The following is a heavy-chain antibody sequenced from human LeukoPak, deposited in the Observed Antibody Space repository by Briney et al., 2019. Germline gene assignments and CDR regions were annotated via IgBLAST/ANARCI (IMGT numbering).Heavy chain of an antibody. CDR1: GGSFSGYY. CDR3: ARGLNLRD. J-gene: IGHJ4*02. Sequence: KPSETLSLTCAVYGGSFSGYYWSWIRQPPGKGLEWIGEINHSGSTNYNPSLKSRVTISVDTSKNQFSLKLSSVTAADTAVYYCARGLNLRDWGQGTLVTVSS. V-gene: IGHV4-34*01. D-gene: IGHD3-10*01. CDR2: INHSGST.